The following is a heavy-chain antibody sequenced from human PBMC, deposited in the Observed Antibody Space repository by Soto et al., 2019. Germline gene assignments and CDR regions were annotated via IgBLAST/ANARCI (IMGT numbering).Heavy chain of an antibody. V-gene: IGHV4-34*01. J-gene: IGHJ6*02. Sequence: LSLTCAVYGGSFSGYYWSWIRQPPGKGLEWIGEINHSGSTNYNPSLKSRVTISVDTSKNQFSLKLSSVTAADTAVYYCARARQLWFGAYGMDVWGQGTTVTVSS. CDR3: ARARQLWFGAYGMDV. CDR1: GGSFSGYY. CDR2: INHSGST. D-gene: IGHD3-10*01.